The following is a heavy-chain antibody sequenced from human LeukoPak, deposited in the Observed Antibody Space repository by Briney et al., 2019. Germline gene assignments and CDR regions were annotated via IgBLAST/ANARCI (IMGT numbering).Heavy chain of an antibody. V-gene: IGHV1-2*06. J-gene: IGHJ5*02. CDR1: GYTFTGYY. D-gene: IGHD2-2*01. CDR3: ARDFLSVGYCSSTSCESNWFDP. Sequence: ASVKVSCKASGYTFTGYYMHWVRQAPGQGLEWMGRINPNSGGTNYAQKFQGRVTMTRDTSISTAYMELSRLRPDDTAVYYCARDFLSVGYCSSTSCESNWFDPWGQGTLVTVSS. CDR2: INPNSGGT.